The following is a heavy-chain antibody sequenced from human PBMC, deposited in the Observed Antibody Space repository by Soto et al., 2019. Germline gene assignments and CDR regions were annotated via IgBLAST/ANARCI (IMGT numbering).Heavy chain of an antibody. J-gene: IGHJ4*02. CDR3: AKDHLMTTVTTVGY. CDR1: GFTFSNYG. CDR2: ISYHGRDK. Sequence: QVQLVESGGGVVQPGRSLRLSCAASGFTFSNYGMHWVRQAPGKGLEWVAVISYHGRDKYYADSVKGRFTISRDNSKTTLYLEMNSLRAEDTAVYYCAKDHLMTTVTTVGYWGQGTLVTVSS. D-gene: IGHD4-17*01. V-gene: IGHV3-30*18.